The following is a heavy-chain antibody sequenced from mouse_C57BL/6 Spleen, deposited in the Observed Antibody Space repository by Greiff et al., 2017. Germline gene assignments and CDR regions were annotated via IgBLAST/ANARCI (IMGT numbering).Heavy chain of an antibody. CDR3: AGNWGDY. CDR2: IYPGDGDT. D-gene: IGHD4-1*01. V-gene: IGHV1-82*01. CDR1: GYAFSSSW. Sequence: VQVEESGPELVKPGASVKISCKASGYAFSSSWMNWVKQRPGKGLEWIGRIYPGDGDTNYNGKFKGKATLTADKYSSTAYMQLNSLTSEESAVYVSAGNWGDYWGQGTALTVSS. J-gene: IGHJ2*01.